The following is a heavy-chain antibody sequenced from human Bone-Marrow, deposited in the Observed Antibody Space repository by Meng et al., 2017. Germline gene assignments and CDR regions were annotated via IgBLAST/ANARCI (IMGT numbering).Heavy chain of an antibody. V-gene: IGHV4-4*02. CDR3: ARRVSGSGLTTDWFDP. Sequence: QVQIQVSGPELGKPSQTPDLTCTVSCGSIRSSNRWSWVRQPPGKGLEWIGEIYHSGSTNYNPYLKRRVTISVDKSKNQFSLKLSSVTAADTAVYYCARRVSGSGLTTDWFDPWGQGTLVTVSS. CDR1: CGSIRSSNR. J-gene: IGHJ5*02. CDR2: IYHSGST. D-gene: IGHD4-17*01.